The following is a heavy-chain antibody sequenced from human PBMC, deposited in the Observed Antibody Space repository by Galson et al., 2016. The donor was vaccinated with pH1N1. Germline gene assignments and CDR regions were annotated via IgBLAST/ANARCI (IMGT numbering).Heavy chain of an antibody. CDR2: VNYIDGGA. CDR3: AKVDLTGWYSN. D-gene: IGHD6-19*01. J-gene: IGHJ4*01. V-gene: IGHV3-23*01. CDR1: GFTFTSYG. Sequence: SLRLSCAASGFTFTSYGMSWVRQAPGKGLEWVSTVNYIDGGARYVDSVKGRFTATRDNSRSTVYLQLSSLRAEDTAVYYCAKVDLTGWYSNWGQGTLVTVSS.